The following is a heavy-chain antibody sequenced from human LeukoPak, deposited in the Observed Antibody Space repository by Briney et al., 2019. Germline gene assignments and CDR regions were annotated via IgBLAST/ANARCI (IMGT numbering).Heavy chain of an antibody. CDR2: INPNSGGT. J-gene: IGHJ4*02. CDR1: GYTFTGYY. Sequence: ASVKVSCKASGYTFTGYYMHWVRQAPEQGLEWMGWINPNSGGTNYAQKFQGRVTMTRDTSISTAYMELSRLRSDDTAVYYCARDLVDTAMVSFDYWGQGTLVTVSS. CDR3: ARDLVDTAMVSFDY. D-gene: IGHD5-18*01. V-gene: IGHV1-2*02.